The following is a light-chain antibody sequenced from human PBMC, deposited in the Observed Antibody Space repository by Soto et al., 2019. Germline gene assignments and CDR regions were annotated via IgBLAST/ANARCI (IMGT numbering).Light chain of an antibody. Sequence: DIQMTQSPSSVSASVGDRVTITCRASQGISSWLAWYQQKPGKAPQLLIYAASTLQTGVPSRFSGSGSGTDFSLTISSLQPEDSATYFCPQVTSSPLTFGGGTKVEIK. CDR1: QGISSW. J-gene: IGKJ4*01. V-gene: IGKV1-12*01. CDR3: PQVTSSPLT. CDR2: AAS.